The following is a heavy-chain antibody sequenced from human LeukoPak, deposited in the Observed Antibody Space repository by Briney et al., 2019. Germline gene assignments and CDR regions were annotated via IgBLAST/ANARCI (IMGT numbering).Heavy chain of an antibody. CDR1: GGSISGSSYY. Sequence: SETLSLTCTVSGGSISGSSYYWGWIRQPPGKGLEWIGSIYYSGSTYYNPSLKSRVTISVDTSKNQFSLKLNSVTATDTAVYYCARVLCSSTSSYYYGMDVWGQGTTVTVSS. J-gene: IGHJ6*02. CDR2: IYYSGST. V-gene: IGHV4-39*02. D-gene: IGHD2-2*01. CDR3: ARVLCSSTSSYYYGMDV.